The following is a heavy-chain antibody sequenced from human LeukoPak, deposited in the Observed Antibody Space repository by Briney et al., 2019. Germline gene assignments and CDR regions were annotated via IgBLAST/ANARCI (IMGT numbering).Heavy chain of an antibody. CDR1: GYSFASFW. V-gene: IGHV5-51*01. D-gene: IGHD3-22*01. J-gene: IGHJ4*02. Sequence: GESLKISCKGSGYSFASFWIAWVRQMPGKGLEWMGIIWPIDSDTIYSPSFQSQVTISVDRSISTAYLQWSSLKASDTAMYYCARRPSYDSSGYSVDDWGQGTLVTVSS. CDR3: ARRPSYDSSGYSVDD. CDR2: IWPIDSDT.